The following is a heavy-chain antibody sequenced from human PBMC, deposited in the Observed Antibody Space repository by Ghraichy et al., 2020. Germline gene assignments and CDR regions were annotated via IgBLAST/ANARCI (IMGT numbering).Heavy chain of an antibody. CDR3: ARKFMDV. Sequence: GGSLRLSCAASGFTFNSYGMTWVRQAPGKGLEWVEVISKSGVSSYQADSVKGRFTISRSNSKNTVYLQMNSLRAEGTAVYYCARKFMDVWGQGTTVTGSS. CDR2: ISKSGVSS. J-gene: IGHJ6*02. V-gene: IGHV3-23*01. CDR1: GFTFNSYG.